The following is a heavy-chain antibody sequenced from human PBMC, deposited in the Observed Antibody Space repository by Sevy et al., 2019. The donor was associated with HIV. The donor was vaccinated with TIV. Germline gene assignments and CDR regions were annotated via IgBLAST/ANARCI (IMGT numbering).Heavy chain of an antibody. CDR2: IIPIFGTA. CDR1: GGTFSSYA. Sequence: ASVKVSCKASGGTFSSYAISWVRQAPGQGLEWMGGIIPIFGTANYAQKFQGRVTITADESTSTAYMELSSLGSEDTAVYYCARADTAMVKFMYGMDVWGQGTRVTVSS. J-gene: IGHJ6*02. V-gene: IGHV1-69*13. D-gene: IGHD5-18*01. CDR3: ARADTAMVKFMYGMDV.